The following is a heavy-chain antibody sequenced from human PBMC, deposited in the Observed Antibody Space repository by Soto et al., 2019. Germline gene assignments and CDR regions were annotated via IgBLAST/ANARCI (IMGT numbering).Heavy chain of an antibody. D-gene: IGHD6-13*01. CDR1: GFTFSSYW. CDR3: AIIAASGRGWDV. V-gene: IGHV3-7*01. J-gene: IGHJ6*02. Sequence: EVQLVESGGGLVQPGGSLRLSCVDSGFTFSSYWMSWVRQAHVKGLEWVGNIKQDGSEENYVDSVKGRFTISRDNAKNSMYLQMNSLRGEDTAVYYCAIIAASGRGWDVWGQGTTVVVSS. CDR2: IKQDGSEE.